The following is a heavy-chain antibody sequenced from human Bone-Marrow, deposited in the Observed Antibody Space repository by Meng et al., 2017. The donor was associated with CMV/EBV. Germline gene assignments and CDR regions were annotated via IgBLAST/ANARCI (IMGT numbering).Heavy chain of an antibody. Sequence: AAAGFTFSNYGMSWVRQAPGKGLEWVSAITESGGTTYYADSVKGRFTISRDNSKNTLYLQMNSLRAEDSAVYYCAKRVGGTASRYFDNWGQGTLVTAPQ. V-gene: IGHV3-23*01. J-gene: IGHJ4*02. CDR3: AKRVGGTASRYFDN. CDR1: GFTFSNYG. CDR2: ITESGGTT. D-gene: IGHD2-15*01.